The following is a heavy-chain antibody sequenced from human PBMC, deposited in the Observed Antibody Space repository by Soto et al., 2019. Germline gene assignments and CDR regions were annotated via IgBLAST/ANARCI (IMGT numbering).Heavy chain of an antibody. Sequence: VQLVESGGGLVQPGGSLRLSCAASGFTFSSYEMNWVRQAPGKGLEWVSYISSSGSTIYYADSVKGRFTISRDNAKNSLYLQMNSLRAEDTAVYYCAREVTDYYYGMDVWGQGTTVTVSS. V-gene: IGHV3-48*03. CDR2: ISSSGSTI. CDR3: AREVTDYYYGMDV. D-gene: IGHD1-20*01. J-gene: IGHJ6*02. CDR1: GFTFSSYE.